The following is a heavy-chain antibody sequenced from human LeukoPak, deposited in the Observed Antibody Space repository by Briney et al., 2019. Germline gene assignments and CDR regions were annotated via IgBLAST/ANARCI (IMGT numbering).Heavy chain of an antibody. D-gene: IGHD3-10*01. CDR3: ARGEPLLWFGELSHY. Sequence: GASVKVSCKASGYTFTGYYMHWVRQAPGQGLEWMGWINPNSGGTNYAQKFQGRVTMTRDTSISTAYMELSRLRSDDTAVYYCARGEPLLWFGELSHYWGQGTLVTVSS. V-gene: IGHV1-2*02. J-gene: IGHJ4*02. CDR2: INPNSGGT. CDR1: GYTFTGYY.